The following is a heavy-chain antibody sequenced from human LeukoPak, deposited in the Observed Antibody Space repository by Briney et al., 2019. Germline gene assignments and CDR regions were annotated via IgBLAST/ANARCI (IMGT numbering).Heavy chain of an antibody. V-gene: IGHV4-59*08. CDR1: GGSISSYY. CDR2: IYYSGST. CDR3: ARRVVRGPYNWFDP. D-gene: IGHD3-10*01. J-gene: IGHJ5*02. Sequence: ASETLSLTCTVSGGSISSYYWSWIRQPPGKGLEWIGYIYYSGSTNYNPSLKSRVTISVDTSKNQFSLKLSSVTAADTAVYYCARRVVRGPYNWFDPWGQGTLVTVSS.